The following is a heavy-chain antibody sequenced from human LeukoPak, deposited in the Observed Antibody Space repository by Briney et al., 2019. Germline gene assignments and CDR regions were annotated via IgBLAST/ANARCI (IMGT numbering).Heavy chain of an antibody. CDR1: GYSFTNYG. D-gene: IGHD3-3*01. CDR3: ARRDFGVVIHY. J-gene: IGHJ4*02. CDR2: ISRHNGDT. Sequence: ASVKVSCKASGYSFTNYGISWVRQAPGQGLEWMGWISRHNGDTNYAQRFQGRVTMTTDTSTSTAYMELGSLRSDDTAVYYCARRDFGVVIHYWGQGTLVTVSS. V-gene: IGHV1-18*01.